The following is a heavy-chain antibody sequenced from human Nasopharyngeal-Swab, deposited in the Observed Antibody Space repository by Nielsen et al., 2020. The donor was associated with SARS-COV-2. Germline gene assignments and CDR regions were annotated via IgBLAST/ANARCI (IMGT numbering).Heavy chain of an antibody. D-gene: IGHD1-14*01. CDR1: GFTFSSYG. V-gene: IGHV3-33*01. Sequence: GGSLRLSCAASGFTFSSYGMHWVRQAPGKGLEWVAVIWYDGSNKYYADSVKGRFTISRDNSKNTLYLQMNSLRAEDTVVYYCARGTGYYYYMDVWGKGTTVTVSS. CDR2: IWYDGSNK. J-gene: IGHJ6*03. CDR3: ARGTGYYYYMDV.